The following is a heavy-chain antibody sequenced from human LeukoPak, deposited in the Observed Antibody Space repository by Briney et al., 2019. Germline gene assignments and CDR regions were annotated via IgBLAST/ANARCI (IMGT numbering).Heavy chain of an antibody. J-gene: IGHJ4*02. CDR1: GFTFSGSA. Sequence: GGSLRLSCAASGFTFSGSAMHWVRQASGKGLEWVGRIRSKANDYATKYTASVKGRFTISRDDSKTTAYLKLNSVDVEDKAVYYCTSPPVYSSPEALAYWGQGTQVTVSS. D-gene: IGHD6-13*01. CDR2: IRSKANDYAT. CDR3: TSPPVYSSPEALAY. V-gene: IGHV3-73*01.